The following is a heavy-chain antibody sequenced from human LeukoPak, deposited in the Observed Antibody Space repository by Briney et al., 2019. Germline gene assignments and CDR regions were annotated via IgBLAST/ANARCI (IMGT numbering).Heavy chain of an antibody. V-gene: IGHV4-39*07. CDR1: GGSISGSSYN. D-gene: IGHD2-2*01. CDR2: IYYRGST. J-gene: IGHJ4*02. Sequence: PSETLSLTCTVSGGSISGSSYNWGWIRQPQGKGLEWIGNIYYRGSTQYNLSVKSRVTISVDTSKNQFSLKLSSVTAADTAVYYCARRPAYDWGQGTLVTVSS. CDR3: ARRPAYD.